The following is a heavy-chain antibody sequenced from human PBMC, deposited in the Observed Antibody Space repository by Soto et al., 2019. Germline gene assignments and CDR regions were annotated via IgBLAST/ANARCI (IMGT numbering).Heavy chain of an antibody. CDR3: AKGLSSWYDLFDS. J-gene: IGHJ5*01. V-gene: IGHV3-23*01. CDR1: GFTFSSYA. CDR2: ISGSGGST. D-gene: IGHD6-13*01. Sequence: GGSLRLSCAASGFTFSSYAMSWVRKAPGKGLEWVSAISGSGGSTYYADSVKGRFTISRDNSKNTLYLQMNSLRAEDTAVYYCAKGLSSWYDLFDSWGQGTLVTVSS.